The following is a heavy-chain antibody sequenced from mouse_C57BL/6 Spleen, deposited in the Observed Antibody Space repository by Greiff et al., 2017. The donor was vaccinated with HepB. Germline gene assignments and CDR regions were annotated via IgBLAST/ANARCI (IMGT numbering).Heavy chain of an antibody. Sequence: DVQLQESGPGLVKPSQSLSLTCSVTGYSITSGYYWNWIRQFPGNKLEWMGYISYDGSNNYNPSLKNRISITRDTSKNQFFLKLNSVTTEDTATYYGAIYDGYYGGLDYWGQGTSVTVSS. CDR3: AIYDGYYGGLDY. J-gene: IGHJ4*01. CDR1: GYSITSGYY. V-gene: IGHV3-6*01. D-gene: IGHD2-3*01. CDR2: ISYDGSN.